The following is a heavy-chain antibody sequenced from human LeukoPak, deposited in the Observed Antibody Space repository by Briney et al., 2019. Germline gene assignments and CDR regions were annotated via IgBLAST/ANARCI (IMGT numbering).Heavy chain of an antibody. CDR3: AGDQGKIVLDY. J-gene: IGHJ4*02. V-gene: IGHV3-33*01. CDR1: GFTFSSYG. D-gene: IGHD2/OR15-2a*01. Sequence: PGGSLRLSCAASGFTFSSYGMHWVRQAPGKGLEWVAVIWYDGSNKYYADSVKGRFTISRDNSKNTLYLQMNSLRAEDTAVYYCAGDQGKIVLDYWGQGTLVTVSS. CDR2: IWYDGSNK.